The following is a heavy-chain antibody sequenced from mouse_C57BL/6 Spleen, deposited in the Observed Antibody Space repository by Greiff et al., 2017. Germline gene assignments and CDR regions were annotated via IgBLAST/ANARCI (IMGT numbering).Heavy chain of an antibody. J-gene: IGHJ3*01. V-gene: IGHV5-16*01. CDR3: AREEENGFAY. CDR2: INYDGSST. CDR1: GFTFSDYY. Sequence: EVKVVESEGGLVQPGSSMKLSCTASGFTFSDYYMAWVRQVPEKGLEWVANINYDGSSTYSLDSLKSRFIISRDNAKNILYLQMSSLKSEDTATYYCAREEENGFAYWGQGTLVTVSA.